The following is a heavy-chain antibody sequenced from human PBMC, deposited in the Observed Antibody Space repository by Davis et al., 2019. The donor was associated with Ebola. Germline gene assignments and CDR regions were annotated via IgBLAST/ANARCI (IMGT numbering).Heavy chain of an antibody. CDR3: ARNYDFWSEDNWFDP. D-gene: IGHD3-3*01. Sequence: ASVKVSCKASGYTFTSYGISWVRQAPGQGLEWMGWISAYNGNTNYAQKLQGRVTMTTDTSTSTAYMELRSLRSDDTAVYYCARNYDFWSEDNWFDPWGQGTLVTVSS. CDR1: GYTFTSYG. CDR2: ISAYNGNT. V-gene: IGHV1-18*01. J-gene: IGHJ5*02.